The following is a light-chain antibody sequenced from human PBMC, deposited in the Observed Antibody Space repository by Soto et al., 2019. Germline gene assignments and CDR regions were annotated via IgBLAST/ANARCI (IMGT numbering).Light chain of an antibody. Sequence: DIQMTQSSSSLSASVGDRVTITCRASQSISSYLNWYQQKPGKAPKLLIYAASSLQSGVPSRFSGSRSGTDFTLTISSLQPEDFATYYCQQSYSTPRTFGQGTKV. CDR1: QSISSY. J-gene: IGKJ1*01. CDR2: AAS. CDR3: QQSYSTPRT. V-gene: IGKV1-39*01.